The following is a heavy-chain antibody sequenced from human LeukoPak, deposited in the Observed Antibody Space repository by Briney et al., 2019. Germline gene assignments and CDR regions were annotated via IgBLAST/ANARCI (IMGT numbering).Heavy chain of an antibody. Sequence: GGSLRLSCAASGFTFSSYAMSWVRQAPGKGLEWVSAISGSGGSTYYADSVKGRFTISRDNSKSTLYLQMNSLRAEDTAVYYCAKDGSSSGWYASYFQHWGQGTLVTVSS. J-gene: IGHJ1*01. CDR1: GFTFSSYA. CDR3: AKDGSSSGWYASYFQH. V-gene: IGHV3-23*01. D-gene: IGHD6-19*01. CDR2: ISGSGGST.